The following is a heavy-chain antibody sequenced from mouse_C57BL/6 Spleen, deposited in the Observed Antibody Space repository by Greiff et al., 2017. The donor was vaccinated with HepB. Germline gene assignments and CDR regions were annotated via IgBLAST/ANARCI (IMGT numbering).Heavy chain of an antibody. Sequence: VQLQQSGAELVMPGASVKLSCKASGYTFTSYWMHWVKQRPGQGLEWIGEIDPSDSYTNYNQKFKGKSTLTVDKSSSTAYMQLSSLTSEDSAVYYCARSPTYGSSYDWYFDVWGTGTTVTVSS. CDR3: ARSPTYGSSYDWYFDV. D-gene: IGHD1-1*01. J-gene: IGHJ1*03. CDR1: GYTFTSYW. V-gene: IGHV1-69*01. CDR2: IDPSDSYT.